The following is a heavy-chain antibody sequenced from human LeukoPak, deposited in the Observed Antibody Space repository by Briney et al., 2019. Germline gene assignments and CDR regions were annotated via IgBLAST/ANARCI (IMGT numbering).Heavy chain of an antibody. V-gene: IGHV4-34*01. CDR1: GGSFSGYY. CDR2: INHSGST. J-gene: IGHJ1*01. Sequence: SETLSLTCAVYGGSFSGYYWSWIRQPPGKGLEWIGEINHSGSTNYNPSLKSRVTISVDTSKNQFSLKLSSVTAADTAVYYCARGSGYCSSTSCDLYFQHWGQGTLVTVSS. CDR3: ARGSGYCSSTSCDLYFQH. D-gene: IGHD2-2*01.